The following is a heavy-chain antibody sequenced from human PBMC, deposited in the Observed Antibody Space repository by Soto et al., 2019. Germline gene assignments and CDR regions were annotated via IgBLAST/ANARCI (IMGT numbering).Heavy chain of an antibody. Sequence: GGSLRLSCAASGFTFSSYWMSWVRQAPGKGLEWVANIKQDGSEKYYVDSVKGRFTISRDNAKNSLYLQMNSLRAEDTAVYYCAICTVYYDISSRLVPLVVDYWGQGTLVTVSS. CDR1: GFTFSSYW. CDR3: AICTVYYDISSRLVPLVVDY. J-gene: IGHJ4*02. D-gene: IGHD3-9*01. V-gene: IGHV3-7*01. CDR2: IKQDGSEK.